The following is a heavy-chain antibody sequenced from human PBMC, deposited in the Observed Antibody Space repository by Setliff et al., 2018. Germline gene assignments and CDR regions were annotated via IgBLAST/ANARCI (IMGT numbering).Heavy chain of an antibody. Sequence: PGGSMRLSCAASGFTFSGSAVHWVRQASGKGLEWVGRIRRNADNRAPIYAASVKGRFTISRDNVKNSLFLQMNSLRAEDTAVYYCVRDLHWGFDYWGLGTLVTVSS. CDR2: IRRNADNRAP. V-gene: IGHV3-73*01. J-gene: IGHJ4*02. CDR1: GFTFSGSA. CDR3: VRDLHWGFDY. D-gene: IGHD7-27*01.